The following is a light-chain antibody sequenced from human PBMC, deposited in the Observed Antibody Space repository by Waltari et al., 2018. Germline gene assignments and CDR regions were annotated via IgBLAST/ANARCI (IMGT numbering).Light chain of an antibody. CDR3: QQSYSTPRT. CDR1: QGISSY. V-gene: IGKV1-39*01. Sequence: DIQMTQSPPSLSASVGDRVTITCRASQGISSYLSWDQQKPGKAPNLPIYAASSLQSGVPSRFSGSGSGTDFTLTISSLQPEDFATYYCQQSYSTPRTFGQGTRVEIK. J-gene: IGKJ1*01. CDR2: AAS.